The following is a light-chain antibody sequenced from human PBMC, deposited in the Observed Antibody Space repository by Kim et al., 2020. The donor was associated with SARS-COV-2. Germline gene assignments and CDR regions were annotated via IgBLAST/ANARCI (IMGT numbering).Light chain of an antibody. V-gene: IGKV3-15*01. J-gene: IGKJ1*01. CDR2: GAS. CDR1: QSVGTK. Sequence: PGERPTPSCRASQSVGTKAAWYQQKPGQAPRLLMYGASIRATGIPARFSGSGSGTEFTLTISSLQSEDVAIYYCLQYQDWPPWTFGQGTKVDIK. CDR3: LQYQDWPPWT.